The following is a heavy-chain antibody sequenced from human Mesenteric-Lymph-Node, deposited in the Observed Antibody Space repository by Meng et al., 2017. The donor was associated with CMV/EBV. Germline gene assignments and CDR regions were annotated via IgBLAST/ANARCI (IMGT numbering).Heavy chain of an antibody. Sequence: GGSLRLSCAASGFTFSSYPMSWVRQAPGKGLEWVSVIHNLGRNTKYTDSVKGRFTISRDNSKNTLYLQMNSLRAEDTAVYYCAKDRGIFGVVTTDFDYWGQGTLVTVSS. J-gene: IGHJ4*02. CDR1: GFTFSSYP. D-gene: IGHD3-3*01. V-gene: IGHV3-23*03. CDR2: IHNLGRNT. CDR3: AKDRGIFGVVTTDFDY.